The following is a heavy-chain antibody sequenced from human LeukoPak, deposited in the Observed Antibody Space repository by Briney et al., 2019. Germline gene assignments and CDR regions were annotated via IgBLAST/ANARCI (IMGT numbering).Heavy chain of an antibody. CDR1: GHRFTNHW. D-gene: IGHD3-22*01. Sequence: GESLKISCKGSGHRFTNHWIGWVRQMSGKGLEWMGIIYPGDSETRYSPSFQGQVTISADKSISTAYLQWSSLKASDTAMYYCARDGSGYYYGLPFDYWGQGTLVTVSS. J-gene: IGHJ4*02. CDR3: ARDGSGYYYGLPFDY. V-gene: IGHV5-51*01. CDR2: IYPGDSET.